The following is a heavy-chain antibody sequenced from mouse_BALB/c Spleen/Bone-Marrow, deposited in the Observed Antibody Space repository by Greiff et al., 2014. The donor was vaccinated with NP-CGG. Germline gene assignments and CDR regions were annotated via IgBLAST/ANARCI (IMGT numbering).Heavy chain of an antibody. Sequence: QVQLQQSGPELVKPGASVRISCKASGYTFTSYYIHWVKQRPGQGLEWIGWIYPGNVNTKYNEKFKGKATLTADKSSSTAYMQLSSLTSEDSAVYFCARDYYGSSSFAHWGQGTLVTVSA. CDR3: ARDYYGSSSFAH. CDR1: GYTFTSYY. V-gene: IGHV1S56*01. CDR2: IYPGNVNT. D-gene: IGHD1-1*01. J-gene: IGHJ3*01.